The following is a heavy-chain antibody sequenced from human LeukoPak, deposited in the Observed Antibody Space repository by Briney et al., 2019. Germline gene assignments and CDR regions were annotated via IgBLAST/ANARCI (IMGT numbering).Heavy chain of an antibody. CDR1: GFTFSSYA. Sequence: GGSLRLSCAASGFTFSSYAMSWVRQAPGKGLEWVSAISGSGGSTYYADSVKGRFTISRDNSKNTLYLQMNSLRAEDTAVYYCANLLYDILTGYSLDYWGQGTLVTVSP. CDR3: ANLLYDILTGYSLDY. D-gene: IGHD3-9*01. CDR2: ISGSGGST. J-gene: IGHJ4*02. V-gene: IGHV3-23*01.